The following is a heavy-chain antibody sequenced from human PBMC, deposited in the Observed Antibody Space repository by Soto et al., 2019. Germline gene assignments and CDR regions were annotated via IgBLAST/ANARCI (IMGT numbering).Heavy chain of an antibody. J-gene: IGHJ3*02. CDR3: ARVGIWFGELLQAFDI. Sequence: LSLTCTVSGGSISSGGYYWSWIRQHPGKGLEWIGYIYYSGSTYYNPSLKSRVTISVDTSKNQFSLKLSSVTAADTAVYYCARVGIWFGELLQAFDIWGQGTMVTVSS. CDR1: GGSISSGGYY. V-gene: IGHV4-31*03. CDR2: IYYSGST. D-gene: IGHD3-10*01.